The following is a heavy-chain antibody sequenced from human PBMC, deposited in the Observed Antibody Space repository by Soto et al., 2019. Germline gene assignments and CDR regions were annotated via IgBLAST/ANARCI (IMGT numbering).Heavy chain of an antibody. D-gene: IGHD3-22*01. CDR3: ASAYYYDSIWNAPDAFDI. CDR1: GFTFSSYS. Sequence: PGGSLRLSCAASGFTFSSYSMNWVRQAPGKGLDWVSSFSSSSSYIYYADSVKGRFTISRDNAKNSLYLQMNSLRAEDTAVYYCASAYYYDSIWNAPDAFDIWGQGTMVTVSS. J-gene: IGHJ3*02. V-gene: IGHV3-21*01. CDR2: FSSSSSYI.